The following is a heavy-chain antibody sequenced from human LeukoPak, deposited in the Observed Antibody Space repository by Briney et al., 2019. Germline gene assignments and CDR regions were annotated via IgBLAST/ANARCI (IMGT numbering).Heavy chain of an antibody. Sequence: GGSLRLSCAASGFTFSSYAMHWVRQAPGKGLEWVAVISYDGSNKYYADSVKGRFTISRDNSKNTLYLRMNSLRAEDTAVYYCAREKTWYYYYYGMDVWGQGTTVTVSS. J-gene: IGHJ6*02. V-gene: IGHV3-30-3*01. CDR1: GFTFSSYA. CDR3: AREKTWYYYYYGMDV. CDR2: ISYDGSNK.